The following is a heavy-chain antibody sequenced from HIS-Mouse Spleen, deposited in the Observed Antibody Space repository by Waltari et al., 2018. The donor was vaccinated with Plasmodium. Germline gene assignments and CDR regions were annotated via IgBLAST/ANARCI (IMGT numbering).Heavy chain of an antibody. Sequence: QLQLQESGPGLVKPSETLSLTCTVPGGPISNSSYYWGWLRQPPGKGLEWIGSIYYSGSTYYNPSLKSRVTISVDTSKNQFSLKLSSVTAADTAVYYCARDRITGTSYFDYWGQGTLVTVSS. J-gene: IGHJ4*02. CDR3: ARDRITGTSYFDY. CDR2: IYYSGST. CDR1: GGPISNSSYY. V-gene: IGHV4-39*07. D-gene: IGHD1-7*01.